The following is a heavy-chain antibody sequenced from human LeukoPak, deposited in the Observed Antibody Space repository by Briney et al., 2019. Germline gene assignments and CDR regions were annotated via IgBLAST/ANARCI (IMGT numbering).Heavy chain of an antibody. D-gene: IGHD3-10*01. Sequence: GGSLRLSCAASGFTFSDYYMTWIRQAPGKGLEWISYMSSSGGTIYYAGSVKGRFTVSRDNAKNSLYLQMNSLRAEDTAVYYCARDKDYVSGSDYNGYVFDFWGQGTMVTVSS. V-gene: IGHV3-11*01. CDR1: GFTFSDYY. CDR2: MSSSGGTI. CDR3: ARDKDYVSGSDYNGYVFDF. J-gene: IGHJ3*01.